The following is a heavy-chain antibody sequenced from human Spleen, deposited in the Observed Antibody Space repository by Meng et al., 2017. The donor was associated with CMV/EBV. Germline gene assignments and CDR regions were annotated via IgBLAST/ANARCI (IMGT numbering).Heavy chain of an antibody. Sequence: SGFTFDNYGMSVVRQAPGKGLEWVSSINWSGGSPDYADSVKGRFTISRDNAKKSLFLQMNSMRVEDTAFYYCARGGYDRSGYYPPFDYWGQGTLVTVSS. V-gene: IGHV3-20*03. CDR1: GFTFDNYG. CDR2: INWSGGSP. D-gene: IGHD3-22*01. CDR3: ARGGYDRSGYYPPFDY. J-gene: IGHJ4*02.